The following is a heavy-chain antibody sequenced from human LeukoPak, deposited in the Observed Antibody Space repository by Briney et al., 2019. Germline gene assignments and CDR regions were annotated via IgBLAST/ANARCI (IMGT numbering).Heavy chain of an antibody. V-gene: IGHV1-18*01. Sequence: GASVKVSCKASGYTFTSYGISWVRQAPGQGLEWMGLISAYNGNTNYAQKLQGRVTMTTDTSTSTAYMELRSLRSDDTAVYYCARDFGYFDWSYYFDYWGQGTLVTVSS. CDR1: GYTFTSYG. CDR3: ARDFGYFDWSYYFDY. CDR2: ISAYNGNT. D-gene: IGHD3-9*01. J-gene: IGHJ4*02.